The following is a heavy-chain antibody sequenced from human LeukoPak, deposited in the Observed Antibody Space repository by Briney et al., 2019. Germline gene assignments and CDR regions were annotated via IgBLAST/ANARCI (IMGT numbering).Heavy chain of an antibody. CDR1: GYSLSSGYY. CDR2: IYHSGST. V-gene: IGHV4-38-2*01. Sequence: SETLSLTCAVSGYSLSSGYYWGWSRQPPGKGLEWIGSIYHSGSTYYNPSLKSRVTISVDTSKNQFSLKLSSVTAADTAVYYCASGYGSGSYRYYYGMDVWGKGTTVTVSS. CDR3: ASGYGSGSYRYYYGMDV. J-gene: IGHJ6*04. D-gene: IGHD3-10*01.